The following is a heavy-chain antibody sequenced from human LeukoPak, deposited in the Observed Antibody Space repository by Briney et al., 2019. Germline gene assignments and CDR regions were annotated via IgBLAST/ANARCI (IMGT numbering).Heavy chain of an antibody. V-gene: IGHV3-30*18. CDR1: GFTFSSYG. J-gene: IGHJ4*02. Sequence: GRSLRLSCAASGFTFSSYGMRWVRQAPGKGLEWVAVISYDGSNKYYAASVQGRFNISRDNSKNTLYLQMNSLRAEDTAVYYCAKVDAAYYDSSGYIFDYWGQGTLVTVSS. CDR3: AKVDAAYYDSSGYIFDY. D-gene: IGHD3-22*01. CDR2: ISYDGSNK.